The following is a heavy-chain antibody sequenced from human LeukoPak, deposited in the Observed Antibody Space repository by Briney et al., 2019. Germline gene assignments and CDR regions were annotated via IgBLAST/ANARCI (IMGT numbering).Heavy chain of an antibody. CDR2: ISSSSSYI. CDR3: ARTIVWNLYYFDY. Sequence: GGSLRLSCAASGFTFSSYSMNWVRQAPGKGLEWVSSISSSSSYIYYADSVKGRFTISRDNAKNSLYLQMNSLRAEDTAVYYCARTIVWNLYYFDYWGQGTLVTVSS. V-gene: IGHV3-21*01. CDR1: GFTFSSYS. J-gene: IGHJ4*02. D-gene: IGHD1-7*01.